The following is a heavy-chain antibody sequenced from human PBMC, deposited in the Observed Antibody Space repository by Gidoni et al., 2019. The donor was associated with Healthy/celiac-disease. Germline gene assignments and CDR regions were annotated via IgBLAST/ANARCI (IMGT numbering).Heavy chain of an antibody. CDR1: GFSLSNARMG. CDR3: ARIRYYYDSSGYPFDY. D-gene: IGHD3-22*01. Sequence: QVTLTESGPVLVKPTETLTLTCPVSGFSLSNARMGVSGIRQPPGKALEWLAHIFSNDEKSYSTSLKSRLTISKDTSKSQVVLTMTNMDPVDTATYYCARIRYYYDSSGYPFDYWGQGTLVTVSS. J-gene: IGHJ4*02. CDR2: IFSNDEK. V-gene: IGHV2-26*01.